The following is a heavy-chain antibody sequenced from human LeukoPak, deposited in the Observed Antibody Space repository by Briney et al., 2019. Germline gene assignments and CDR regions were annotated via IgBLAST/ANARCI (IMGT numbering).Heavy chain of an antibody. CDR1: GFTFSSHG. Sequence: GGSLRLSCAASGFTFSSHGMSWVRQAPGKGLEWVSSISSSSSYIYYADSMKGRFTISRDNAKNTLYLQMNSLRAEDTAVYYCARGYGSGSYIGYWGQGTLVTVSS. J-gene: IGHJ4*02. D-gene: IGHD3-10*01. CDR2: ISSSSSYI. CDR3: ARGYGSGSYIGY. V-gene: IGHV3-21*01.